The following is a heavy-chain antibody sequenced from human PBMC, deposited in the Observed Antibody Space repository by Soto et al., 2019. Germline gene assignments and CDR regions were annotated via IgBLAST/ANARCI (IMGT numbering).Heavy chain of an antibody. J-gene: IGHJ6*02. V-gene: IGHV1-18*01. CDR1: GYTFTSYG. Sequence: QVQLVQSGAEVKKPGASVKVSCKASGYTFTSYGISWVRQAPGQGLEWMGWISAYNGNTNYAQKLQGRVTMNTDTSTSTAYMELRSLRSDDTAVYYCARVRGDIVVVPAATPYYYYGMDVWGQGTTVTVSS. CDR2: ISAYNGNT. D-gene: IGHD2-2*01. CDR3: ARVRGDIVVVPAATPYYYYGMDV.